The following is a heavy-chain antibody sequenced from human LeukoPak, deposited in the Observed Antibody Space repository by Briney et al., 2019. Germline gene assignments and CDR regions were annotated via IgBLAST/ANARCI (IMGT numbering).Heavy chain of an antibody. J-gene: IGHJ3*02. CDR3: ARVNPNDSSVPDAFDI. V-gene: IGHV4-30-2*01. CDR2: IYHSGST. CDR1: GGSISSGGYS. Sequence: SQTLSLTCAVSGGSISSGGYSWSWIRQPPGKGLEWIVYIYHSGSTYYNPSLKSRVTISVDRSKNQFSLKLSSVTAADTAVYYCARVNPNDSSVPDAFDIWGQGTMVTVSS. D-gene: IGHD3-22*01.